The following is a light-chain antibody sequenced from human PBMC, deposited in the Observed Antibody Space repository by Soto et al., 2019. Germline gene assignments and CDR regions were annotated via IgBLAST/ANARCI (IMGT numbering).Light chain of an antibody. CDR2: EVS. V-gene: IGLV2-14*01. Sequence: QSALTQPASVSGSPGQSITISCTGTSSDIGNYNYVSWYQQHPGKAPKLMIYEVSNRPSGVSNRFSGSKSGNTASLTISGLQAEDEADYYCSSYTSSSTLNYVFXTGTKVTVL. CDR1: SSDIGNYNY. CDR3: SSYTSSSTLNYV. J-gene: IGLJ1*01.